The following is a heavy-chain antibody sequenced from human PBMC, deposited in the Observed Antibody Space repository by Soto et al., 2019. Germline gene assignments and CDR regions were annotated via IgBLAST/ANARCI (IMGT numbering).Heavy chain of an antibody. CDR1: GGSISSSSYY. CDR2: IYYDGSA. V-gene: IGHV4-39*01. D-gene: IGHD3-22*01. CDR3: ARRPNYYDSSGYYRPFDY. Sequence: SETLSLTCTVSGGSISSSSYYWGWIRQPPGKGLECVGTIYYDGSAYYNPSLKSRVTISVDTSKNQFSLKLSSVTAADTAVYYCARRPNYYDSSGYYRPFDYWGQGTLVTVSS. J-gene: IGHJ4*02.